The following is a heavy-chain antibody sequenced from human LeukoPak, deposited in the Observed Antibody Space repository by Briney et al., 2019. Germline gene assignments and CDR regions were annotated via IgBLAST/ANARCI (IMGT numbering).Heavy chain of an antibody. J-gene: IGHJ4*02. CDR1: GFTFSSYG. V-gene: IGHV3-33*01. CDR3: ARTGDFRSGDY. Sequence: GRSLRLSCAASGFTFSSYGTHWVRQAPGKGLEWVAVIWYDGSNKYYADSVKGRFTISRDNAKNSLYLQMNSLRAEDTAVYYCARTGDFRSGDYWGQGTLVTVSS. CDR2: IWYDGSNK. D-gene: IGHD3-10*01.